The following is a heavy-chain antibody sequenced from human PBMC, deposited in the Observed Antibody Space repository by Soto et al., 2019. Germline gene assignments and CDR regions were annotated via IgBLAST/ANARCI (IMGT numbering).Heavy chain of an antibody. D-gene: IGHD3-3*01. CDR1: GFTFSSYG. J-gene: IGHJ3*01. CDR3: AKDYYDFWSGTYPNRIAPQGF. CDR2: ISYDGSDK. V-gene: IGHV3-30*18. Sequence: PGGSLRLSCAASGFTFSSYGMSWVRQAPGKGLEWVAVISYDGSDKYYADSVKGRFTISRDNSKNTLYLHMNSLRAEDTALYYCAKDYYDFWSGTYPNRIAPQGFWGQGTMVTVSS.